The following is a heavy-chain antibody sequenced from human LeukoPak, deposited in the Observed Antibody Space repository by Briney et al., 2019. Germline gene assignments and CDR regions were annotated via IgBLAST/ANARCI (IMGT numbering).Heavy chain of an antibody. CDR3: ARDFAGGYYRDAFAM. D-gene: IGHD3-10*01. CDR2: ITGSSDFI. Sequence: GGSLRLSCASSGFTLSNYSMNWVRQAPGKGLEWVSSITGSSDFIYYADSLKGRLTISRDNAKNSLYLQMNSLRAEDTGVYYCARDFAGGYYRDAFAMWGQGTMVTVSS. CDR1: GFTLSNYS. J-gene: IGHJ3*02. V-gene: IGHV3-21*01.